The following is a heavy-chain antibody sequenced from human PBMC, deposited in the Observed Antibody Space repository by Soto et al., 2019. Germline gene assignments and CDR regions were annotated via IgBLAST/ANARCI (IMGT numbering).Heavy chain of an antibody. CDR2: VSAYNGNT. CDR1: CYTFSSYG. Sequence: ASVKVSCKASCYTFSSYGISWVRQAPGQGLERKGRVSAYNGNTNYAQKLQGRVTMTTDTSTSTAYMELRSLRSDDTAVYYCASSVYCSGGSCYSTYAFDIWGQGTMVTVSS. D-gene: IGHD2-15*01. J-gene: IGHJ3*02. V-gene: IGHV1-18*01. CDR3: ASSVYCSGGSCYSTYAFDI.